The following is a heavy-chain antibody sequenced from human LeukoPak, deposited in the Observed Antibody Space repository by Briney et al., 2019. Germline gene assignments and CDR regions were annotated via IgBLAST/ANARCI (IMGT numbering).Heavy chain of an antibody. CDR1: GFTVSSNY. D-gene: IGHD6-13*01. CDR2: IYSGGST. CDR3: ARGSIAAVGSSKGYMDV. Sequence: GGSLRLSCAASGFTVSSNYMSWVRQAPGKGLEWVSVIYSGGSTYYADSVKGRFTISRDNSKNTLYLQMNSLRAEDTAVYYCARGSIAAVGSSKGYMDVWGKGTTVTVSS. V-gene: IGHV3-53*05. J-gene: IGHJ6*03.